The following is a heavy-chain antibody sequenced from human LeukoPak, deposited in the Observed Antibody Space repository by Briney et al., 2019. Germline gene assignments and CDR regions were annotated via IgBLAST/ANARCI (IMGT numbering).Heavy chain of an antibody. Sequence: GGSLRLSCAASGFTFSSYAMHWVRQAPGKGLEWVAVISYDGSNKYYADSVKGRFTISRDNSKNTLYLQMNSLRAEDTAVYYCARDGRMGYYDSSGYPTPFDYWGQGTLVTVSS. CDR1: GFTFSSYA. CDR3: ARDGRMGYYDSSGYPTPFDY. J-gene: IGHJ4*02. CDR2: ISYDGSNK. V-gene: IGHV3-30-3*01. D-gene: IGHD3-22*01.